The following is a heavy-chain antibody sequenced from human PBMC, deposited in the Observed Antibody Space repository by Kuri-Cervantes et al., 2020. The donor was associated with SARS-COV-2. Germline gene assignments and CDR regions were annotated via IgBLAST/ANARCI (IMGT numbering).Heavy chain of an antibody. CDR2: ISSSSSYI. CDR1: GFTFSSYW. Sequence: GESLKISCAASGFTFSSYWMHWVRQAPGKGLEWVSSISSSSSYIYYADSVKGRFTISRDNAKNSLYLQMNSLRAEDTAVYYCARGLILEWLLVSYYYGMDVWGQGTTVTGAS. CDR3: ARGLILEWLLVSYYYGMDV. V-gene: IGHV3-21*01. D-gene: IGHD3-3*01. J-gene: IGHJ6*02.